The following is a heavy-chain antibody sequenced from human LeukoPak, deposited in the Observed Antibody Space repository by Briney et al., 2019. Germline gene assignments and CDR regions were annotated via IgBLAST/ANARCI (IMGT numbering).Heavy chain of an antibody. CDR2: IRSKAYGGTT. CDR3: TRREMATIRAYYYYGMDV. Sequence: PGGSLRLSCTASGFTFGDYAMSWFRQAPGKGLEWLGFIRSKAYGGTTEYAASVKGRFTISRDDSKSIAYLQMNSLKTEDTAVYYCTRREMATIRAYYYYGMDVWGQGTTVTVSS. V-gene: IGHV3-49*03. CDR1: GFTFGDYA. D-gene: IGHD5-24*01. J-gene: IGHJ6*02.